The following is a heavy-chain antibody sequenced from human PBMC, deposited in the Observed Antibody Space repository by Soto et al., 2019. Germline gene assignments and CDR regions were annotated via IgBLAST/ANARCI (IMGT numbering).Heavy chain of an antibody. Sequence: ASVKVSCKASGYTFTNYYMHWVRQAPGQGLEWIAIINPSGGSTNYAQKFQGRVTMTRDTSTSTVYMELSSLRSEDTAVYYCARDKSAQPWYPPGGVSWGQGTLVTVSS. CDR2: INPSGGST. D-gene: IGHD1-20*01. CDR3: ARDKSAQPWYPPGGVS. CDR1: GYTFTNYY. J-gene: IGHJ5*02. V-gene: IGHV1-46*01.